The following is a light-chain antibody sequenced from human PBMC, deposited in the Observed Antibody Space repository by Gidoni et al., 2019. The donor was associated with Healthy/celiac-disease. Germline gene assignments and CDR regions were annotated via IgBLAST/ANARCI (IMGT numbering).Light chain of an antibody. CDR1: QSISSY. V-gene: IGKV1-39*01. CDR2: AAS. Sequence: DIQMTPSLSSLSASVGDRVTIPCRASQSISSYLKWYQQKPVKAPTLLIYAASSLQSGVTSRFSGSGSGTDFTLTISSLQPEDVATGYCQQSYSTPRWTFXXXTKLEIK. CDR3: QQSYSTPRWT. J-gene: IGKJ2*02.